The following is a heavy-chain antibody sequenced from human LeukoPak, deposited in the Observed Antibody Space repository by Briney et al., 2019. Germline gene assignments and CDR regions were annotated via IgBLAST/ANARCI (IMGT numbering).Heavy chain of an antibody. Sequence: GGSLRLSCAASGFTFSSYSMNWVRQAPGKGLEWVSSISSSSSYIYYADSVKGRFTISRDNTKNSLFLQMNSLRAEDTAMYFCAREAFYSGAGSYYDDFWGQGTLVTVSS. CDR2: ISSSSSYI. V-gene: IGHV3-21*01. J-gene: IGHJ4*02. CDR1: GFTFSSYS. CDR3: AREAFYSGAGSYYDDF. D-gene: IGHD3-10*01.